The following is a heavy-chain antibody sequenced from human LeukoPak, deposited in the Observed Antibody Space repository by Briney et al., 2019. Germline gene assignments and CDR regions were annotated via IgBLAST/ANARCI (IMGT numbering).Heavy chain of an antibody. J-gene: IGHJ4*02. V-gene: IGHV4-59*08. CDR1: GGSISSYF. CDR3: ASLWSPMVEIDY. D-gene: IGHD2-15*01. CDR2: ISYSGST. Sequence: SETLSLTCTVSGGSISSYFWSWIRQPPGKGLEWIGYISYSGSTKYNPSLKSRVTISVDTSKNQFSLKVSSVTAADTAVYYCASLWSPMVEIDYWGQGTLVTVSS.